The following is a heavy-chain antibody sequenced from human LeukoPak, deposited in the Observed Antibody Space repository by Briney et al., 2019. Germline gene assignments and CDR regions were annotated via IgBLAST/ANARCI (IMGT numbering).Heavy chain of an antibody. CDR1: GYTFTSYA. V-gene: IGHV7-4-1*02. Sequence: GASVKVSCKASGYTFTSYAMNWVRQAPGQGLEWMGWINTNTGNPTYAQGFTGRFVFSLDTSVSTAYLQISSLKAEDTAVYYCARDQPHYYGSGSPLDYWGQGTLVTVPS. CDR2: INTNTGNP. D-gene: IGHD3-10*01. CDR3: ARDQPHYYGSGSPLDY. J-gene: IGHJ4*02.